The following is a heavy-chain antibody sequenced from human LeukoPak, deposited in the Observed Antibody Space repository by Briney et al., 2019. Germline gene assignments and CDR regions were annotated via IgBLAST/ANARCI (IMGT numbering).Heavy chain of an antibody. V-gene: IGHV1-2*02. CDR2: INPNSGGT. Sequence: ASVKVSCKASGYTFTGCYMHWVRQAPGQGLEWMGWINPNSGGTNYAQKFQGRVTMTRDTSISTAYMELSRLRSDDTAVYYCATYYDSSGYYYGMSAFDIWGQGTMVTVSS. CDR3: ATYYDSSGYYYGMSAFDI. CDR1: GYTFTGCY. J-gene: IGHJ3*02. D-gene: IGHD3-22*01.